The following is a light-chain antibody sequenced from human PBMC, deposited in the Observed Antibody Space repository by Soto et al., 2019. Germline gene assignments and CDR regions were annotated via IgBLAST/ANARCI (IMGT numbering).Light chain of an antibody. V-gene: IGKV4-1*01. Sequence: DIVMTQSPDSLAVSLGERATINCKSSQSVLYSSNNNNYLAWYQQKPGQPPKLLIYWASTRESGVPDRFGGSGSGTDFALTISGLQAEDVAVYYCQQYYTTPITFGQGTRLEIK. CDR3: QQYYTTPIT. J-gene: IGKJ5*01. CDR2: WAS. CDR1: QSVLYSSNNNNY.